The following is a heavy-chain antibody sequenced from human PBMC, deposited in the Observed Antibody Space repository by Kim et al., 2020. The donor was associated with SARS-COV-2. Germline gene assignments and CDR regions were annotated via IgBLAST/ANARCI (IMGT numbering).Heavy chain of an antibody. J-gene: IGHJ6*01. CDR3: ARWVAASSTMDDYYYG. V-gene: IGHV3-30*03. CDR1: GLTFGTYD. CDR2: MSFDLESQ. Sequence: GGSLRLSCVAFGLTFGTYDMHWVRQAPGKGLAWVAIMSFDLESQYYADSVKGRFTISRDNCKNMLYLQMNSLRPEDMALYYCARWVAASSTMDDYYYG. D-gene: IGHD2-15*01.